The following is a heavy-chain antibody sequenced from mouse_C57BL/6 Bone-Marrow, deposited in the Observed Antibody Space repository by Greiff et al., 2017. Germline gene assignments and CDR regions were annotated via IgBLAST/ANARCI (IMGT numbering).Heavy chain of an antibody. V-gene: IGHV1-72*01. CDR2: IDPNSGGT. Sequence: VQLQQPGAELVKPGASVKLSCKASGYTFTSYWMHWVQQRPGRGLEWIGRIDPNSGGTKYNEKIKSKATLTVDKPSSTAYMQLSGLTSEDSAVYYCARGSTTVVADGDYWGQGTTRTVSA. CDR1: GYTFTSYW. D-gene: IGHD1-1*01. J-gene: IGHJ2*01. CDR3: ARGSTTVVADGDY.